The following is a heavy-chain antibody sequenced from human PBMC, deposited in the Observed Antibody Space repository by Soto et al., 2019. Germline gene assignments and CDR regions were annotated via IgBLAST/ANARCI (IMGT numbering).Heavy chain of an antibody. V-gene: IGHV3-21*01. CDR1: GFTFSSYS. CDR2: ISSSSSYI. CDR3: ARDYYEGYCSSTSCYVGGSLASDY. J-gene: IGHJ4*02. Sequence: GGSLRLSCAASGFTFSSYSMNWVRQAPGKGLEWVSSISSSSSYIYYADSVKGRFTISRDNAKNSLYLQMNSLRAEDTAVYYCARDYYEGYCSSTSCYVGGSLASDYWGQGTLVTVSS. D-gene: IGHD2-2*01.